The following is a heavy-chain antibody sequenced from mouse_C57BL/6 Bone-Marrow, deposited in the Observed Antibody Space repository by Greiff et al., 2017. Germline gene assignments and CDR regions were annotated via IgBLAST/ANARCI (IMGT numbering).Heavy chain of an antibody. Sequence: QVHLKQPGAELVKPGASVKLSCKASGYTFTSYWMQWVKQRPGQGLEWIGEIDPSDSYTNYNQKFKGKATLTVDTSSSTAYMQLSSLTSEDSAVYYCAPQIYYYGSSLFAYWGQGTLVTVSA. CDR3: APQIYYYGSSLFAY. V-gene: IGHV1-50*01. D-gene: IGHD1-1*01. J-gene: IGHJ3*01. CDR1: GYTFTSYW. CDR2: IDPSDSYT.